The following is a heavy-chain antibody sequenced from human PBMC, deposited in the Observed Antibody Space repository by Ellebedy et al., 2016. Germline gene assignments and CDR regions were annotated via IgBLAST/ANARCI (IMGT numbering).Heavy chain of an antibody. D-gene: IGHD1-20*01. CDR1: GGSFSGYY. V-gene: IGHV4-34*01. CDR2: INHSGST. J-gene: IGHJ4*02. Sequence: SETLSLTCAAYGGSFSGYYWSWIRQPPGKGLEWIGEINHSGSTNYNPSLKSRVTISVDTSKNQFSLKLSSVTAADTAVYYCARLLTGDISSFDYWGQGTLVTVSS. CDR3: ARLLTGDISSFDY.